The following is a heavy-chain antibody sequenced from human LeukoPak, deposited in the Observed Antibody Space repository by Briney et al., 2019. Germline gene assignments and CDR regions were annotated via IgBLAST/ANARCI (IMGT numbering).Heavy chain of an antibody. V-gene: IGHV1-3*01. CDR2: INAGNGDI. D-gene: IGHD2-15*01. J-gene: IGHJ6*04. Sequence: ASVKVSCKASGYTFTTYAMHWLRQAPGQRLEWMGWINAGNGDIKYSQKFQGRVTITRDTSASTAYMELSSLRSEDTAVYYCARSTDIAYYYYGMDVWGKGTPVTVSS. CDR1: GYTFTTYA. CDR3: ARSTDIAYYYYGMDV.